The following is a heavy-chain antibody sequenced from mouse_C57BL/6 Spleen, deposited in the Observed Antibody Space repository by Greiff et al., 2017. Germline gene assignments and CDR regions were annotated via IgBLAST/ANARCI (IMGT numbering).Heavy chain of an antibody. CDR1: GYTFTSYW. Sequence: QVQLQQPGAELVKPGASVKLSCKASGYTFTSYWMHWVKQRPGQGLEWIGMIHPNSGSTNYNEKFKSKATLTVDKASSTAYMQLSSLTSEDSAVYYCARDCGSNSWFAYWGQGTLVTVSA. D-gene: IGHD1-1*01. V-gene: IGHV1-64*01. J-gene: IGHJ3*01. CDR2: IHPNSGST. CDR3: ARDCGSNSWFAY.